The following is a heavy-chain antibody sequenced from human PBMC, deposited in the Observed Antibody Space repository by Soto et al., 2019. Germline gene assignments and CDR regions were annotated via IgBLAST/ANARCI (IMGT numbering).Heavy chain of an antibody. Sequence: QVQLVQSGAEVKRPGASVKVSCKASGYTFTTYTISWVRQAPGQGLEWMGWITTYNGNTKYAQKLQGRVTMTTDTSTSTAYMALRSLRSDDTAVYYCARIYGSGLTTDYWGQGTLVTVSS. CDR2: ITTYNGNT. V-gene: IGHV1-18*04. CDR1: GYTFTTYT. D-gene: IGHD3-22*01. CDR3: ARIYGSGLTTDY. J-gene: IGHJ4*02.